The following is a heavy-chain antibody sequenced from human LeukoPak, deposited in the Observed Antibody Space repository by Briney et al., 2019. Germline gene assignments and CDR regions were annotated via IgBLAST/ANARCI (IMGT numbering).Heavy chain of an antibody. CDR3: AREGDTDAFDI. D-gene: IGHD2-21*02. V-gene: IGHV3-21*01. CDR1: GFTFSSYS. Sequence: GGSLRLSCAASGFTFSSYSMNWVRQAPGKGLEWVSSISSSSSYIYYADSVKGRFTISRDNAKNSLYLQMNSLRAEDTAVYYCAREGDTDAFDIWGQGTMVTVSS. CDR2: ISSSSSYI. J-gene: IGHJ3*02.